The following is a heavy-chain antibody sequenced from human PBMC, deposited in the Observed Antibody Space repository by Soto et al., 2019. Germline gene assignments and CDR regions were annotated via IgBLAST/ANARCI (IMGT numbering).Heavy chain of an antibody. CDR3: ARGEGLKYSSGWPLDY. D-gene: IGHD6-19*01. Sequence: GASVKVSRKASGYTFTSYGISWVRQAPGQGLEWMGWISAYNGNTNYAQKLQGRVTMTTDTSTSTAYMELRSLRSDDTAVYYCARGEGLKYSSGWPLDYWGQGTLVTVSS. V-gene: IGHV1-18*01. CDR1: GYTFTSYG. CDR2: ISAYNGNT. J-gene: IGHJ4*02.